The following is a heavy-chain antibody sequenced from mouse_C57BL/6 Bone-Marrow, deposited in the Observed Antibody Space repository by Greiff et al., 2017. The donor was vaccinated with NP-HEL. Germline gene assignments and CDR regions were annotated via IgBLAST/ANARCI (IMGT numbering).Heavy chain of an antibody. J-gene: IGHJ2*01. Sequence: QVQLQQSGAELVRPGASVTLSCKASGYTFTDYEMHWVKQTPVHGLEWIGAIDPETGGTAYNQKFKGKAILTADKSSSTAYMELRSLTSEDSAVYYCTRREFTTVVDYWGQGTTLTVSS. D-gene: IGHD1-1*01. CDR1: GYTFTDYE. CDR2: IDPETGGT. V-gene: IGHV1-15*01. CDR3: TRREFTTVVDY.